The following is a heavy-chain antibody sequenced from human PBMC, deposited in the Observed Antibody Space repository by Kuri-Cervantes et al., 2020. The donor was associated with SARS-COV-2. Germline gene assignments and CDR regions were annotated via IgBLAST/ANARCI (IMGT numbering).Heavy chain of an antibody. CDR1: GYTFTSYY. CDR3: ARAPIKNPSNWNLDD. D-gene: IGHD1-7*01. V-gene: IGHV1-46*01. CDR2: INPSGGST. J-gene: IGHJ4*02. Sequence: ASVKVSCKASGYTFTSYYMHWVRQAPGQGLEWMGIINPSGGSTSYAQKFQGRVTMTRDTSTSTVYMELSSLRSEDTAVYYCARAPIKNPSNWNLDDWGQGTLVTVSS.